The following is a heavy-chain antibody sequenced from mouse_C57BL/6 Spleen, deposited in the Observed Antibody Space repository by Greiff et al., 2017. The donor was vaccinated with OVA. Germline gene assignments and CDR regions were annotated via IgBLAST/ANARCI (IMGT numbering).Heavy chain of an antibody. J-gene: IGHJ2*01. CDR2: INPSSGYT. CDR3: AKIEGYSNFDY. V-gene: IGHV1-4*01. D-gene: IGHD2-5*01. Sequence: QVQLKQSGAELARPGASVKMSCKASGYTFTSYTMHWVKQRPGQGLEWIGYINPSSGYTKYNQKFKDKATLTADKSSSTAYMQLSSLTSEDSAVYYCAKIEGYSNFDYWGQGTTLTVSS. CDR1: GYTFTSYT.